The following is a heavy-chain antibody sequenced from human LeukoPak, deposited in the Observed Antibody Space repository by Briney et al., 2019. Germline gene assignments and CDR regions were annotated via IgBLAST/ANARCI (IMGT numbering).Heavy chain of an antibody. D-gene: IGHD4-17*01. V-gene: IGHV3-23*01. CDR3: AKAGLYGDHYFDY. Sequence: AGGSLRLSCAAYGFTFSIYAMSWVRQAPGKGLEWVSAISGSGGSTYYADSVKGRFTISRDNSKNTLYLQMNSLRAEDTAVYYCAKAGLYGDHYFDYWGQGTLVTVSS. J-gene: IGHJ4*02. CDR1: GFTFSIYA. CDR2: ISGSGGST.